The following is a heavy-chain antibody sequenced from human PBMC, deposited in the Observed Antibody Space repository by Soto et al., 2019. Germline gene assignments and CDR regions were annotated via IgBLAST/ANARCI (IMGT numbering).Heavy chain of an antibody. CDR3: ARDGAAMVGMEYNWFDP. V-gene: IGHV4-31*01. CDR2: IYSSGST. D-gene: IGHD6-19*01. J-gene: IGHJ5*02. CDR1: GASLSSGGYY. Sequence: PSETLSLTCCVYGASLSSGGYYWSWIRQNPGKGLEWIGYIYSSGSTSYNPSLQSPVTMSIFTSKNQFSLTVSSVTAADTAVYYCARDGAAMVGMEYNWFDPWGKGPLVTVSS.